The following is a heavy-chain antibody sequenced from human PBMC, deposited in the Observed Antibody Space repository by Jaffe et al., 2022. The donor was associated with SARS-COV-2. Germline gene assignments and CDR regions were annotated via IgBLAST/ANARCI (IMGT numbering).Heavy chain of an antibody. D-gene: IGHD3-10*01. CDR3: ARGASSMVRAPPKPLDV. CDR2: INPSGGST. Sequence: QVQLVQSGAEVKKPGASVKVSCKASGYTFTSYYMHWVRQAPGQGLEWMGIINPSGGSTSYAQKLQGRVTMTRDTSTSTVYMELSSLRSEDTAVYYCARGASSMVRAPPKPLDVWGKGTTVTVSS. CDR1: GYTFTSYY. V-gene: IGHV1-46*04. J-gene: IGHJ6*04.